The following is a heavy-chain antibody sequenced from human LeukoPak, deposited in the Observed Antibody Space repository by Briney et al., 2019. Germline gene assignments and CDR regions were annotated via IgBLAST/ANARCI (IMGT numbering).Heavy chain of an antibody. J-gene: IGHJ5*02. Sequence: TSEALSLTCAVYGGSFSGYYWSWIRQPPGKGLEWIGEINHSGSTNYNPSLKSRVTISVDTSKNQFSLKLSSVTAADTAVYYCARGHDTTNYCRSTSCYRNWFDPWGQGTLVTVSS. CDR2: INHSGST. D-gene: IGHD2-2*01. CDR3: ARGHDTTNYCRSTSCYRNWFDP. CDR1: GGSFSGYY. V-gene: IGHV4-34*01.